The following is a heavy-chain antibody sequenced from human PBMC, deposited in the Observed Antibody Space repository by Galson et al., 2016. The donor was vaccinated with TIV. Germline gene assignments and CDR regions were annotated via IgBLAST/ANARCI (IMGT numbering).Heavy chain of an antibody. V-gene: IGHV1-69*13. Sequence: SVKVSCKASGGIFRSQAISWVRQAPGQGLEWMGGIIAIFATVTYAQKFQHRLSITADESTSTSYMELSSLTSEDTAVYYCARDVSHGLDVWGQGTTVTVSS. CDR2: IIAIFATV. CDR1: GGIFRSQA. CDR3: ARDVSHGLDV. J-gene: IGHJ6*02.